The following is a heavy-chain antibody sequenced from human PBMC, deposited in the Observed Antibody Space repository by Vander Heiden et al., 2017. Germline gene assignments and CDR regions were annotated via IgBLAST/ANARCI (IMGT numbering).Heavy chain of an antibody. Sequence: EVQLVESGGGLVQPGGSLRLSCAASGFPFGAYDMQWVRQATGKGLESVSAIGTTGDTYYPGSVKGRFTISRENAKNSLYLQMNSLRAGDTAVYYCAIAYGDYVGGMDVWGQGTTVTVSS. J-gene: IGHJ6*02. CDR2: IGTTGDT. CDR1: GFPFGAYD. CDR3: AIAYGDYVGGMDV. D-gene: IGHD4-17*01. V-gene: IGHV3-13*01.